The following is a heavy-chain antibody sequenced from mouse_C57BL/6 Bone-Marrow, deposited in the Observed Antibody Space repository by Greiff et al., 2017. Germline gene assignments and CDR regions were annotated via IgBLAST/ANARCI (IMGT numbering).Heavy chain of an antibody. D-gene: IGHD1-1*01. Sequence: VQLQQPGAELVKPGASVKLSCKASGYTFTSYWMHWVNQRPGQGLEWIGMIHPNSGSTNYNEKFKSKATLPVDKTTSTAYMQLSSLTSEDSAVYYCAREGLLPYYWGQGTTLTVSS. J-gene: IGHJ2*01. CDR3: AREGLLPYY. CDR1: GYTFTSYW. V-gene: IGHV1-64*01. CDR2: IHPNSGST.